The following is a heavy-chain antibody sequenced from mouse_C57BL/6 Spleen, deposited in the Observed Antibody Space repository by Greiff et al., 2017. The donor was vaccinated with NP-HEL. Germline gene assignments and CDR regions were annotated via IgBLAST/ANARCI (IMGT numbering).Heavy chain of an antibody. CDR2: ISDGGSYT. CDR1: GFTFSSYA. J-gene: IGHJ1*03. D-gene: IGHD1-1*01. CDR3: AGYYYGSRDWYFDV. Sequence: EVKLVESGGGLVKPGGSLKLSCAASGFTFSSYAMSWVRQTPEKRLEWVATISDGGSYTYYPDNVKGRFTISRDNAKNNLYLQMSHLKSEDTAMYYCAGYYYGSRDWYFDVWGTGTTVTVSS. V-gene: IGHV5-4*03.